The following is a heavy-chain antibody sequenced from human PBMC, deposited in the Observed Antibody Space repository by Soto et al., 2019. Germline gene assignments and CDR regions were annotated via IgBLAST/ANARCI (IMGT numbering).Heavy chain of an antibody. CDR3: AKSRDGYSFYFYYGMDV. CDR2: ILHDGSNE. D-gene: IGHD4-4*01. Sequence: VGSLRLSGAASGFNFSNYNMHWVRQAPGKGLEWVALILHDGSNEYYADSVKGRFTISRDNSKNTLYLQMKSLRAEDTAVYYCAKSRDGYSFYFYYGMDVWGQGTTVTVSS. J-gene: IGHJ6*02. CDR1: GFNFSNYN. V-gene: IGHV3-30*18.